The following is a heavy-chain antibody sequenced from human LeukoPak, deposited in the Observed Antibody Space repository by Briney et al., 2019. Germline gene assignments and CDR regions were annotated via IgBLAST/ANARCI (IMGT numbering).Heavy chain of an antibody. D-gene: IGHD6-19*01. CDR3: AGSPRVAGDGY. J-gene: IGHJ4*02. CDR2: ISYDGSNK. V-gene: IGHV3-30-3*01. CDR1: GFTFSSYA. Sequence: GGSLRLSCAASGFTFSSYAMHWVRQAPGKGLEWVAVISYDGSNKYYADSVKGRFTISRDNSKNTLYLQMNSLRAEDTAVYYCAGSPRVAGDGYWGQGTLVTVSS.